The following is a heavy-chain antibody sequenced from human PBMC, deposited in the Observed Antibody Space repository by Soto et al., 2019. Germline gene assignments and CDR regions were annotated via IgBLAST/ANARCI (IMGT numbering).Heavy chain of an antibody. D-gene: IGHD3-10*01. Sequence: GGSLRLSCAASGFSFNQACMTWVRQAPGKGLEWVGRIKSRTDGGATEYAPPVNDRFIISRDDSRNMVFLQMNSLKTEDTAVYFCTYLYREGPWGQGTLVTVSS. J-gene: IGHJ5*02. CDR3: TYLYREGP. V-gene: IGHV3-15*01. CDR2: IKSRTDGGAT. CDR1: GFSFNQAC.